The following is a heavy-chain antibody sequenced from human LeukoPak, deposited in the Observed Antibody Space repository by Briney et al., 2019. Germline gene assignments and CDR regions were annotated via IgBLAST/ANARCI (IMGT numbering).Heavy chain of an antibody. CDR3: AKVSDYYGSGSYYGPFDY. Sequence: GGSLRLSCAASGFTFSSYSMSWVRQAPGKGLERVSAISGSGGSTYYADSVKGRFTISRDNSKNTLYLQMNSLRAEDTAVYYCAKVSDYYGSGSYYGPFDYWGQGTLVTVSS. D-gene: IGHD3-10*01. CDR1: GFTFSSYS. J-gene: IGHJ4*02. CDR2: ISGSGGST. V-gene: IGHV3-23*01.